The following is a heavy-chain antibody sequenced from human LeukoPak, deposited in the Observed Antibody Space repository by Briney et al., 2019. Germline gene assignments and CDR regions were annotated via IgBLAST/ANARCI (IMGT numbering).Heavy chain of an antibody. V-gene: IGHV4-38-2*01. CDR2: IYHSGST. CDR3: ARHSNYYASGSYVGQYYYYYYMDV. D-gene: IGHD3-10*01. J-gene: IGHJ6*03. Sequence: SETLSLTCAVSGYSISSGYYWGWIRQPPGKGLEWIGSIYHSGSTYYNPSLKSRVTISVDTAKNQFSLKLSSVTAADTAVYYCARHSNYYASGSYVGQYYYYYYMDVWGKGTTVTVSS. CDR1: GYSISSGYY.